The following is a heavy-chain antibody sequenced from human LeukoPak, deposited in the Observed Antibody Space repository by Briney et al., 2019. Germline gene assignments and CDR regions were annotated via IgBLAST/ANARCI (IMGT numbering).Heavy chain of an antibody. V-gene: IGHV5-51*01. CDR3: ARQENYYDSSGSPDY. CDR1: GYSFTSYW. CDR2: IYPGDSDT. Sequence: GESLKISCKGSGYSFTSYWIGWVRQMPGKGLEWMGIIYPGDSDTRYSPSFQGQVTISADKSISAAYLQWSSLKASDTATYYCARQENYYDSSGSPDYWGQGTLVTVSS. J-gene: IGHJ4*02. D-gene: IGHD3-22*01.